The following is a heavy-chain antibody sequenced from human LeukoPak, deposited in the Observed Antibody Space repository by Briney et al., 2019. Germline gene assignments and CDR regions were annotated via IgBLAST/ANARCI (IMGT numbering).Heavy chain of an antibody. Sequence: PGGSLRLSCAASGFTFSSSAMSWVRQAPGKGLEWVAVISYDGSNKYYADSVRGRFTISRDNSKNTLYLQMNSLRAEDTAVYYCAKDPFFDYWGQGTLVTVSS. CDR3: AKDPFFDY. CDR2: ISYDGSNK. CDR1: GFTFSSSA. V-gene: IGHV3-30*04. J-gene: IGHJ4*02.